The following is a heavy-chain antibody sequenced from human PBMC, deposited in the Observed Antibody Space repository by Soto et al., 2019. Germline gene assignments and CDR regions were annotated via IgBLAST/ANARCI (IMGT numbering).Heavy chain of an antibody. D-gene: IGHD3-10*01. CDR2: IYYSGST. J-gene: IGHJ3*02. CDR3: ARAALWFGEFSDAFDI. CDR1: GGSISSYY. V-gene: IGHV4-59*01. Sequence: PSETLSLTCTVSGGSISSYYWSWIRQPPGKGLEWIGYIYYSGSTNYNPSLKSRVTISVDTSKNQFSLKLSSVTAADTAVYYCARAALWFGEFSDAFDISGQGTMVTVSS.